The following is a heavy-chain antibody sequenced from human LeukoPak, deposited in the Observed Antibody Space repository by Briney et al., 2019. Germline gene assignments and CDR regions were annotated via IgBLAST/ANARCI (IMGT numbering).Heavy chain of an antibody. Sequence: PGGSLRLSCAASGFTFSGSGMHWVRQASGKGLEWVGRIRSKANSYATAYAASVKGRFTISRDDSKNTAYLQMNSLKTEDTAVYYCTASVLYVDTAMEIDYWGQGTLVTVSS. CDR2: IRSKANSYAT. CDR3: TASVLYVDTAMEIDY. J-gene: IGHJ4*02. D-gene: IGHD5-18*01. CDR1: GFTFSGSG. V-gene: IGHV3-73*01.